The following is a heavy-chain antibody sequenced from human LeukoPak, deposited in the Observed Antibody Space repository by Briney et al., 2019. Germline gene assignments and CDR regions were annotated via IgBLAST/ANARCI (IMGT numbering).Heavy chain of an antibody. Sequence: TGGSLRLSCAASGFTFSSYSMNWVRQAPGKGLEWVSSISSSSSYIYYADSVKGRFTISRDNAKNSLYLQMNSLRAEDTAVYYCARRVAARPIAFDIWGQGTMVTVSS. CDR2: ISSSSSYI. D-gene: IGHD6-6*01. V-gene: IGHV3-21*01. CDR3: ARRVAARPIAFDI. CDR1: GFTFSSYS. J-gene: IGHJ3*02.